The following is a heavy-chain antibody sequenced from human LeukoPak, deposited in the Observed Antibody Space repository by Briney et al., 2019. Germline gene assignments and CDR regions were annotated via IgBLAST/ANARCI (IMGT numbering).Heavy chain of an antibody. V-gene: IGHV1-18*01. D-gene: IGHD6-19*01. CDR1: GYTFTSYG. Sequence: ASVKVSCKASGYTFTSYGISWVRQAPGQGLEWMGWISAYNGNTNYAQKLQGRVTMTTDTSTSTAYMELRSLRSDDTAVYYCARDNNVSGWNTDNWFDPWGQGTLVTVSS. CDR3: ARDNNVSGWNTDNWFDP. J-gene: IGHJ5*02. CDR2: ISAYNGNT.